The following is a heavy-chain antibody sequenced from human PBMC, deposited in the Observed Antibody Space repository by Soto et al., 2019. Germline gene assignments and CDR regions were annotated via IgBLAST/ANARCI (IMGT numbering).Heavy chain of an antibody. D-gene: IGHD3-22*01. V-gene: IGHV3-48*01. Sequence: GGSLRLSCAASGFTFSSYSMNWVRQAPGKGLEWVSYISSSSSTIYYADSVKGRFTISRDNAKNSLYLQMNSLRAEDTAVYYCARDAFDSSGYQTPFDIWGQGTMVTVSS. CDR1: GFTFSSYS. J-gene: IGHJ3*02. CDR3: ARDAFDSSGYQTPFDI. CDR2: ISSSSSTI.